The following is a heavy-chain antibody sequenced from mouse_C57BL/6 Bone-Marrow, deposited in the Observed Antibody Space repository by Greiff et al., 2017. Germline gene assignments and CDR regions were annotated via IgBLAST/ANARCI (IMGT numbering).Heavy chain of an antibody. D-gene: IGHD2-2*01. V-gene: IGHV1-69*01. J-gene: IGHJ4*01. CDR3: ARLMVTTRDYAMDY. CDR1: GYTFTSYW. CDR2: IDPSDSYT. Sequence: QVQLQQPGAELVMPGASVKLSCKASGYTFTSYWMHWVKQRPGQGLEWIGEIDPSDSYTNYNQKFKGKSTLTVDKSSSPAYMQLSSLTSEDSAVYYCARLMVTTRDYAMDYWGQGTSVTVSS.